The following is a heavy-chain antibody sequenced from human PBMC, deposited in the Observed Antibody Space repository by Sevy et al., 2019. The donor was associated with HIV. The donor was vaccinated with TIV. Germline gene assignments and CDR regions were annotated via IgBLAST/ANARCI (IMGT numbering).Heavy chain of an antibody. CDR1: GFTFSSYA. D-gene: IGHD2-15*01. J-gene: IGHJ4*02. CDR2: ISYDGSNK. CDR3: AREELGGNYDY. V-gene: IGHV3-30-3*01. Sequence: GGSLRLSCAASGFTFSSYAMHWVRQAPGKGLEWVAVISYDGSNKYYEDSVKGRFTISRDNSKNTLYLQMNSLRAEDTAVYYCAREELGGNYDYWGQGTLVTVSS.